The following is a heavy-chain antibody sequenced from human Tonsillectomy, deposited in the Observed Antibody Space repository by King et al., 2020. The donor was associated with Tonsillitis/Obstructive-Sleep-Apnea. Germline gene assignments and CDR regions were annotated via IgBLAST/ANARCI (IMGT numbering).Heavy chain of an antibody. CDR3: ARDLGIVVVSADAFDI. J-gene: IGHJ3*02. CDR1: GGSFSGYY. D-gene: IGHD2-15*01. Sequence: QVQLQQWGAGLLKPSETLSLTCAVYGGSFSGYYWSWIRQPPGKGLEWIGEINHSGSTNYNPSLKSRVTISVDTSKNQFSLKLSSVTAADTAVYYCARDLGIVVVSADAFDIWGQGTMVTVSS. V-gene: IGHV4-34*01. CDR2: INHSGST.